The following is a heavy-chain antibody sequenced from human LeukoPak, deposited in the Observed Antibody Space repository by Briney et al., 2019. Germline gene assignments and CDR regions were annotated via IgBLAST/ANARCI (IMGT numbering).Heavy chain of an antibody. D-gene: IGHD3-22*01. V-gene: IGHV1-69*04. CDR2: IIPIFGIA. CDR3: ARVIDSSGYYYFDY. J-gene: IGHJ4*02. Sequence: SVKVSCKASGGAFSSYAISWVRQAPGQGLEWMGRIIPIFGIANYAQKFQGRVTITADKSTSTAYMELSSLRSEDTAVYYCARVIDSSGYYYFDYWGQGTLVTVSS. CDR1: GGAFSSYA.